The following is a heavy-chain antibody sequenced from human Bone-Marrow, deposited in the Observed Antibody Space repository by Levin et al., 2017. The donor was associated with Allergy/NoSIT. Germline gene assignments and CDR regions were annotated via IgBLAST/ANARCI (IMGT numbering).Heavy chain of an antibody. J-gene: IGHJ6*02. V-gene: IGHV3-33*01. CDR3: ARSVTGKLDYYDYGLDV. CDR1: GFIFSSYG. CDR2: IWDDGRKK. Sequence: GGSLRLSCAASGFIFSSYGIHWVRQAPGKGLEWVAVIWDDGRKKYYVDSVKGRFTISRDNSKNTADLQMNSLRVEDAAVYYCARSVTGKLDYYDYGLDVWGQGTTVTLSS. D-gene: IGHD1-1*01.